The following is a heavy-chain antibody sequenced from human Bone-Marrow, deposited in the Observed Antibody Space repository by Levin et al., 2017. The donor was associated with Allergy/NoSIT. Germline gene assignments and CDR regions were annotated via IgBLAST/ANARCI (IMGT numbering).Heavy chain of an antibody. V-gene: IGHV3-13*01. D-gene: IGHD5-18*01. J-gene: IGHJ3*02. Sequence: PGESLKISCAASGFTFRTHDMHWVRQGTGKGLDWVSTIGTAGDTYYPDSVRGRFTISRENAKNSLYLQMNGLSAGDTAVYYCARYNYEYNALDIWGQGTMVTVSS. CDR2: IGTAGDT. CDR3: ARYNYEYNALDI. CDR1: GFTFRTHD.